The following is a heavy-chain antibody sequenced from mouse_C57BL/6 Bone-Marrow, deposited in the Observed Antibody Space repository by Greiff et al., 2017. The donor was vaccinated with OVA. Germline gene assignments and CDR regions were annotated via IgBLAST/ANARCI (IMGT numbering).Heavy chain of an antibody. CDR1: GYTFTSYW. CDR3: ARGGTTVEVLH. CDR2: IDPSDSYT. Sequence: QVQLQQPGAELVKPGASVKLSCKASGYTFTSYWMQWVKQRPGQGLEWIGEIDPSDSYTNYNQKFKGKATLTVDTSSSTAYMQLSSLTAEDAAVYYCARGGTTVEVLHWGQGTTLTVSS. J-gene: IGHJ2*01. D-gene: IGHD1-1*01. V-gene: IGHV1-50*01.